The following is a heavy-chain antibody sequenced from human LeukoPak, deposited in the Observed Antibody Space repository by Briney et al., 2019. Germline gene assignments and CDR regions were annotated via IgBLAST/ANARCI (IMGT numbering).Heavy chain of an antibody. D-gene: IGHD2-15*01. CDR3: ARGYCRGARCNAADY. J-gene: IGHJ4*02. CDR2: IYTSGST. V-gene: IGHV4-4*07. Sequence: SETLSLTCTLSGGSMSTFYWSWIRQPAGKGLEWIGRIYTSGSTDYNPSLRGRVTMSVDTSKNQFSLKLTSVTAADTAVYYCARGYCRGARCNAADYWGQGTLVTVSS. CDR1: GGSMSTFY.